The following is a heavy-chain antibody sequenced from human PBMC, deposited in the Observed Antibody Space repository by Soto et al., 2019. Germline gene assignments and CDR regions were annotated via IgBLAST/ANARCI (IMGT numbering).Heavy chain of an antibody. CDR2: IRAHNGET. V-gene: IGHV1-18*01. CDR1: ADTSTISG. D-gene: IGHD6-19*01. Sequence: ASVKVSCKTSADTSTISGRTWVRPAPRQKLERMGWIRAHNGETTYTQKFQGRVTMTTDPSTSTVFMDLRSVRSYDTAVYYCSMARGTSGWFEYSGQGLLGTGFS. J-gene: IGHJ4*02. CDR3: SMARGTSGWFEY.